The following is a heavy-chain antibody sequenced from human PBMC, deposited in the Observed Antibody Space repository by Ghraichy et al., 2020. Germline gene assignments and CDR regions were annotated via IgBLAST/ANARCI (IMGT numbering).Heavy chain of an antibody. CDR2: IRYDGITK. Sequence: GGSLRLSCAASGFLFSTYSMHWVRQAPGKGLEWVTFIRYDGITKYYADSVKGRFTISRDNSKNTLYLQMNSLRAEDAAVYYCARDSYGSDHWGQGTVSPSPQ. J-gene: IGHJ4*02. V-gene: IGHV3-30*02. CDR3: ARDSYGSDH. D-gene: IGHD4-17*01. CDR1: GFLFSTYS.